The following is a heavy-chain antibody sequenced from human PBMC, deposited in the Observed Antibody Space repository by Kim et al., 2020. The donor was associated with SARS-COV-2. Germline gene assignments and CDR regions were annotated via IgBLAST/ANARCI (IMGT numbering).Heavy chain of an antibody. CDR1: GFTFSSYA. V-gene: IGHV3-30-3*01. Sequence: GGSLRLSCAASGFTFSSYAMHWVRQAPGKGLEWVAVISYDGSNKYYADSVKGRFTISRDNSKNTLYLQMNSLRAEDTAVYYCARARGGYNSHDAFDIWGQGTMVTVSS. D-gene: IGHD5-12*01. CDR3: ARARGGYNSHDAFDI. CDR2: ISYDGSNK. J-gene: IGHJ3*02.